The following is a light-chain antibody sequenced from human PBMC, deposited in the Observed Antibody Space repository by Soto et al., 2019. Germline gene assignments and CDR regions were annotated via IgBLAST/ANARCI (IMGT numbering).Light chain of an antibody. V-gene: IGKV3-20*01. CDR3: QQYGSSPWT. J-gene: IGKJ1*01. CDR2: GAS. CDR1: QSVSSSY. Sequence: ETVFTQSACTLSLSPGDRATLSCRASQSVSSSYLAWYQQKPGQAPRLLIYGASSRATGIPDRFSGSGSGTDFTLTISRLEPEDFAVYYCQQYGSSPWTFGQRTKVDIK.